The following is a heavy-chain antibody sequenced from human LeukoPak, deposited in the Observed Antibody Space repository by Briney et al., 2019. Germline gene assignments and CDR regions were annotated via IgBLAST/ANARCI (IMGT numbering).Heavy chain of an antibody. D-gene: IGHD2-2*01. V-gene: IGHV3-30*03. CDR1: GFTFSSYG. J-gene: IGHJ5*02. CDR3: ARDGLVVPAANNWFDP. Sequence: PGRSLRLSCAASGFTFSSYGMHWVRQAPGKGLEWVAVISYDGSNKYYADSVKGRFTISRDNSKNTLYLQMNSLRAEDTAVYYCARDGLVVPAANNWFDPWGQGTLVTVSS. CDR2: ISYDGSNK.